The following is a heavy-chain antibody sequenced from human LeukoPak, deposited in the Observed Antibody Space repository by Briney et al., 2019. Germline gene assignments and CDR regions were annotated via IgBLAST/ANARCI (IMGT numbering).Heavy chain of an antibody. V-gene: IGHV3-66*01. CDR2: IYSGGGT. D-gene: IGHD7-27*01. Sequence: PGGSLRLSCAASGFTVSNNYMSWVRQGPGKGLEWVSTIYSGGGTYYVDSVKGRFTVSRDNSKNTLYIQMNSLRAEDTAVYYCARDVPNNWGLGYWGQGTLVTVSS. CDR3: ARDVPNNWGLGY. J-gene: IGHJ4*02. CDR1: GFTVSNNY.